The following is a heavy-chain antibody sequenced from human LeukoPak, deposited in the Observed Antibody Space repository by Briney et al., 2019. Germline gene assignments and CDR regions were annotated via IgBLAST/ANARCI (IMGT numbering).Heavy chain of an antibody. J-gene: IGHJ6*03. CDR2: MNPNSGNT. CDR3: ARGGNWGWHYYYYRNV. Sequence: GASVKVSCKASGYTFTSYDINWVRQATGQGLEWMGWMNPNSGNTGYAQKFQGRVTITRNTSISTAYMELSSLRSEDTAVYYCARGGNWGWHYYYYRNVWGKGTTVTVSS. V-gene: IGHV1-8*01. CDR1: GYTFTSYD. D-gene: IGHD7-27*01.